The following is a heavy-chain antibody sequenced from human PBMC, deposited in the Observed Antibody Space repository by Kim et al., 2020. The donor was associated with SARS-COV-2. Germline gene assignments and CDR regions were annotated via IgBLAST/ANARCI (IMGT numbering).Heavy chain of an antibody. CDR1: GYTFTSYY. CDR2: INPSGGST. CDR3: ARDPRRIITIFGVVHISAPDY. J-gene: IGHJ4*02. D-gene: IGHD3-3*01. Sequence: ASVKVSCKASGYTFTSYYMHWVRQAPGQGLEWMGIINPSGGSTSYAQKFQGRVTMTRDTSTSTVYMELSSLRSEDTAVYYCARDPRRIITIFGVVHISAPDYWGQGTLVTVSS. V-gene: IGHV1-46*01.